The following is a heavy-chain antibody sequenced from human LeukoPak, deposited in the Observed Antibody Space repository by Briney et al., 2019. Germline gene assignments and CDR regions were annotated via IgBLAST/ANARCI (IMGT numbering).Heavy chain of an antibody. Sequence: SETLSLTCTVSGGSISSGDYYWSWIRQPPGKGLEWIGYIYCSGSTYYNPSLKSRVTISVDTSKNQFSLKLSSVTAADTAVYYCARATYDFWSGFFYYYYMDVWGKGTTVTVSS. J-gene: IGHJ6*03. D-gene: IGHD3-3*01. CDR1: GGSISSGDYY. CDR2: IYCSGST. V-gene: IGHV4-30-4*08. CDR3: ARATYDFWSGFFYYYYMDV.